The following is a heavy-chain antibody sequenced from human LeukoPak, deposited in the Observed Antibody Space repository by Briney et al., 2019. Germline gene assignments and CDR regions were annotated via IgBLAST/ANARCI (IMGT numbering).Heavy chain of an antibody. Sequence: ASVNVSCKASGGTFSSYAISWVRQAPEQGLEWMGIINPSGGSTSYAQKFQGRVTMTRDTSTSTVYMELSSLRSEDTAVYYCARSSSGWVGYFDYWGQGTLVTVSS. CDR2: INPSGGST. J-gene: IGHJ4*02. D-gene: IGHD6-19*01. CDR3: ARSSSGWVGYFDY. V-gene: IGHV1-46*01. CDR1: GGTFSSYA.